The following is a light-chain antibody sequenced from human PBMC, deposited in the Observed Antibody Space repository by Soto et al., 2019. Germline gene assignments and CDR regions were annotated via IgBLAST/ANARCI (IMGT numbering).Light chain of an antibody. CDR3: QQSYSTLLMT. CDR1: QSIRTY. J-gene: IGKJ5*01. Sequence: DIQMTQSPSYLSASVGDRVTITCQASQSIRTYLNWYQQKPVKAPKLLIYAASSLQSGVPSRFSGSGSGTDFPLTISSLQPEDFATYYCQQSYSTLLMTFVQGTRLEI. V-gene: IGKV1-39*01. CDR2: AAS.